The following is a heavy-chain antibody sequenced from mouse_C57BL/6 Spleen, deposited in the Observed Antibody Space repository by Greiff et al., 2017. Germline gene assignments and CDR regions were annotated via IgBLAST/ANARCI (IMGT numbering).Heavy chain of an antibody. CDR1: GFTFSDYY. CDR3: ARGDYGSSRYWYFDV. Sequence: EVKLMASEGGLVQPGSSMKLSCTASGFTFSDYYMAWVRQVPEKGLEWVANINYDGSSTYYLDSLKSRFIISRDNAKNILYLQMSSLKSEDTATYYCARGDYGSSRYWYFDVWGTGTTVTVSS. D-gene: IGHD1-1*01. V-gene: IGHV5-16*01. J-gene: IGHJ1*03. CDR2: INYDGSST.